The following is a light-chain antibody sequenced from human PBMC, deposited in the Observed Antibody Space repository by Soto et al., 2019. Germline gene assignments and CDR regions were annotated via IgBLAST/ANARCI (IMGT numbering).Light chain of an antibody. J-gene: IGKJ2*01. CDR2: DAS. CDR1: QDISIY. V-gene: IGKV1-33*01. Sequence: DIQMTQSPSSLSASVGDRVTITCQASQDISIYLNWYQQKAGKAPKLLIYDASNLETGVPSRFSGSRSGTDFTFTISSLQSEDIATYYCQQYDNLPRTFGQGTKLEIK. CDR3: QQYDNLPRT.